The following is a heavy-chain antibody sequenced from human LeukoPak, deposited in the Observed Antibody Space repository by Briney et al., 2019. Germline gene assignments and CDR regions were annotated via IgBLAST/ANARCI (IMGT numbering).Heavy chain of an antibody. Sequence: ASVKVSCKXSGYTFTGYYMHWVRQAPGQGLEWMGRINPNSGGTNYSQKFQGRVTMTRDTSVSPAYMELSRLRSDDTAVYYCATWSEDTAMVDFDYWGPGTLVTVSS. CDR1: GYTFTGYY. J-gene: IGHJ4*02. CDR2: INPNSGGT. V-gene: IGHV1-2*06. CDR3: ATWSEDTAMVDFDY. D-gene: IGHD5-18*01.